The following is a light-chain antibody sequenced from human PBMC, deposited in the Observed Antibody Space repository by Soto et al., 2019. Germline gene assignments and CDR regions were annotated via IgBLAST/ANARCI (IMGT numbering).Light chain of an antibody. CDR3: QQRSNWPPIP. V-gene: IGKV3-11*01. J-gene: IGKJ5*01. CDR2: DAS. Sequence: EIVLTQSPATLSLSPGERATLSCRARESVSSYLAWYQQNPGQAPRLLIYDASNRATGIPARFSGSGSGTDFTLTISSLEPEDFAVYYCQQRSNWPPIPFGQGTRLEIK. CDR1: ESVSSY.